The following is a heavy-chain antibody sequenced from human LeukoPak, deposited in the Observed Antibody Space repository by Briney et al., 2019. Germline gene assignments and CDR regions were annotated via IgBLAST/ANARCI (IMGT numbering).Heavy chain of an antibody. D-gene: IGHD5-12*01. CDR3: AREWVEIVATTGIDY. Sequence: GRSLRLSCAASGFTFSSYAMHWVRQAPGKGLEWVAVISYDGSNKYYADSVKGRFTISRDNSKNTLYLQMDSLRAEDTAVYYCAREWVEIVATTGIDYWGQGTLVTVSS. CDR1: GFTFSSYA. J-gene: IGHJ4*02. V-gene: IGHV3-30*04. CDR2: ISYDGSNK.